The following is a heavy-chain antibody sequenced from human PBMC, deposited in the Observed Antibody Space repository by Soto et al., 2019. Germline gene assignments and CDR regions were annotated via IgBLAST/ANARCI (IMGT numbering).Heavy chain of an antibody. CDR2: IYYSGST. V-gene: IGHV4-39*01. CDR3: ANQQDYYCYMDV. Sequence: PSETLSLTCTVSGGSISSSSYYWGWIRQPPGKGLEWIGSIYYSGSTYYNPSLKSRVTISVDTSKNQFSLKLSSVTAADTAVYYCANQQDYYCYMDVWGKGTTVTVSS. CDR1: GGSISSSSYY. J-gene: IGHJ6*03. D-gene: IGHD2-2*01.